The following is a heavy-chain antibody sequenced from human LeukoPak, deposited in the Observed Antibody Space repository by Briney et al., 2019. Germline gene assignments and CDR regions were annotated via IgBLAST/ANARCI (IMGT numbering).Heavy chain of an antibody. J-gene: IGHJ3*02. CDR1: GYTFTSYY. CDR2: INPSGGST. D-gene: IGHD5-18*01. CDR3: ARERGVRGYSYGNDAFDI. V-gene: IGHV1-46*01. Sequence: GASVKVSCKASGYTFTSYYMHWVRQAPGQGLEWMGIINPSGGSTSYAQKFQGRVTMTRDTSTSTVYMELSSLRSEDTAVYYCARERGVRGYSYGNDAFDIWGQGTMVTVSS.